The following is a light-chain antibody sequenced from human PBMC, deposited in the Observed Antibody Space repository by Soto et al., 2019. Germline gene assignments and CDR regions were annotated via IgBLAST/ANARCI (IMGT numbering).Light chain of an antibody. Sequence: DIQMTQSPSSLSASVGDGVTITCRASQSISSYLNWYQQKPGKAPELLIYAASSLQSGVPSRFSGSGSGTDFTLTISSLQPEDFATYYCQQSYSTPITFGQGTRLEI. J-gene: IGKJ5*01. CDR2: AAS. CDR3: QQSYSTPIT. CDR1: QSISSY. V-gene: IGKV1-39*01.